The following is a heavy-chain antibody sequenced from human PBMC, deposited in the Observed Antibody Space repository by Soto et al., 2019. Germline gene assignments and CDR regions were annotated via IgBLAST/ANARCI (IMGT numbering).Heavy chain of an antibody. CDR2: IYYSGST. CDR3: ARAPLSEPAAMFSSLDP. Sequence: QVQLQESGPGLVKPSQTLSLTCTVSGGSISSGGYYWSWIRQHPGKGLEWIGYIYYSGSTYYNPSLKSRVTISVDTCKNQFSLKLSSVTAADTAVYYCARAPLSEPAAMFSSLDPWGQGTLVTVSS. V-gene: IGHV4-31*03. CDR1: GGSISSGGYY. J-gene: IGHJ5*02. D-gene: IGHD2-2*01.